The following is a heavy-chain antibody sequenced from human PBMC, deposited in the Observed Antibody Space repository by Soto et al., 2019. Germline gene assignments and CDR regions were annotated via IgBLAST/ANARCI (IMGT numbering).Heavy chain of an antibody. CDR1: DGSISTYDW. CDR2: MFHSGGA. J-gene: IGHJ4*02. CDR3: ATGNVDSMLEY. D-gene: IGHD3-3*01. V-gene: IGHV4-4*02. Sequence: QVQLHESGPGLVKPSETLSLTCVVSDGSISTYDWWTWVRQPPGKGLEWIGKMFHSGGADYSPSLKSRVTISAHSSKNHSSLRLTAVTAADTAVYYCATGNVDSMLEYWGQGTQVAVSS.